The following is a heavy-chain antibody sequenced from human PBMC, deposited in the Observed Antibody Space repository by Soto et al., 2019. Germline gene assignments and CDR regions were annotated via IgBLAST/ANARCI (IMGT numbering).Heavy chain of an antibody. CDR2: ISSGGDTM. Sequence: GGPLRLSCAASGFTFNTYEINWVRQAPGKGLEWLSYISSGGDTMFYADSVKGRFTISRDNAKNSLYLQMNSLRAEDTAVYYCVRVGSVTTTSQIFDYWGQGTLVTSPQ. CDR1: GFTFNTYE. J-gene: IGHJ4*02. CDR3: VRVGSVTTTSQIFDY. D-gene: IGHD1-1*01. V-gene: IGHV3-48*03.